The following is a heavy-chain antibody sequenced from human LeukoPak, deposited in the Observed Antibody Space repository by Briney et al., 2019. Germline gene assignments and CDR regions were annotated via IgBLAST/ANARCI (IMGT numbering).Heavy chain of an antibody. D-gene: IGHD2-2*01. J-gene: IGHJ4*02. V-gene: IGHV4-34*01. CDR1: GYSISSGYY. CDR3: ARGRGYCSSTSCYWARGFDY. CDR2: INHSGST. Sequence: SETLSLTCAVSGYSISSGYYWSWIRQPPGKGLEWIGEINHSGSTNYNPSLKSRVTISVDTSKNQFSLKLSSVTAADTAVYYCARGRGYCSSTSCYWARGFDYWGQGTLVTVSS.